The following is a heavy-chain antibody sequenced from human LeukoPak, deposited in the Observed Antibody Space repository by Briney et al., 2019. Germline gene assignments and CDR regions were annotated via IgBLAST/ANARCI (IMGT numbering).Heavy chain of an antibody. Sequence: ASVKVSCKASGYSFTTYHINWVRQATGQGLEWMGWMSPTSGNTGYAQKFQGRVSMTRNTSINTAYMELSSLKSEDTAVYYCAGTLAGRSYYYYMDAWGNGTRSPSP. V-gene: IGHV1-8*01. CDR1: GYSFTTYH. CDR3: AGTLAGRSYYYYMDA. CDR2: MSPTSGNT. J-gene: IGHJ6*03. D-gene: IGHD6-6*01.